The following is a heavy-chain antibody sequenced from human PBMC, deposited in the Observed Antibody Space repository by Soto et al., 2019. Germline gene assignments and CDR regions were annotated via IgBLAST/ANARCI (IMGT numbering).Heavy chain of an antibody. J-gene: IGHJ6*02. D-gene: IGHD3-22*01. V-gene: IGHV3-21*03. CDR3: ARESPYYGTIYNLDV. CDR1: GFTFSDYN. Sequence: LRLSCAASGFTFSDYNINWVRQAPGKGLEWVSSISGRGSFISYADSCKKQKTISRDNAKNSLYLQMSSLEADDTAICYCARESPYYGTIYNLDVWGQGTTVTVS. CDR2: ISGRGSFI.